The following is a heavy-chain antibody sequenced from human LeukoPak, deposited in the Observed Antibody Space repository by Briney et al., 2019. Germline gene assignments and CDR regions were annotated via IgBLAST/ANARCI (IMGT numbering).Heavy chain of an antibody. D-gene: IGHD6-13*01. CDR1: GFTFSTYS. CDR2: ISGFTSTI. V-gene: IGHV3-48*02. CDR3: TRDAATAGTYWYFDL. Sequence: PGGSLRLSCAASGFTFSTYSMNWVRQAPGRGLEWISYISGFTSTIYYADSVKGRFTISRDNGKNSLYLQMNRLRDEDTALYYCTRDAATAGTYWYFDLWGRGTLVTVSS. J-gene: IGHJ2*01.